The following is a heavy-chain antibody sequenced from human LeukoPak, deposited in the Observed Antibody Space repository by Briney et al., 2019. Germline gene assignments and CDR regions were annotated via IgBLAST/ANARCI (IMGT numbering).Heavy chain of an antibody. CDR2: INPSGGST. Sequence: ASVKVSCKASGYTFTSYYMHWVRQAPGQGLEWMGIINPSGGSTSYAQKFQGRVTMTRDTSTSTVYMELSSLRSEDTAVYYCARALNYCSSTSCPLKPTLRAVAEVWGKGTTVTVSS. D-gene: IGHD2-2*01. V-gene: IGHV1-46*01. CDR1: GYTFTSYY. J-gene: IGHJ6*04. CDR3: ARALNYCSSTSCPLKPTLRAVAEV.